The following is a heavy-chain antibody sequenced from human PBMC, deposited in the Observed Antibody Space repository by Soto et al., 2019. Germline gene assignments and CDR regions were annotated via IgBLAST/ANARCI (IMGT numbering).Heavy chain of an antibody. D-gene: IGHD2-2*02. CDR2: AYYRSQWYY. V-gene: IGHV6-1*01. CDR1: GDSVSSNSAA. CDR3: TILKVDSRTYNGMDV. Sequence: SQTLSLTCAISGDSVSSNSAAWNWIRQSPSRGLEWLGRAYYRSQWYYDSAVSVRSRITVIPDTSKNQFSLQLNSVTPEDTAVYYCTILKVDSRTYNGMDVWGQGTTVTVSS. J-gene: IGHJ6*02.